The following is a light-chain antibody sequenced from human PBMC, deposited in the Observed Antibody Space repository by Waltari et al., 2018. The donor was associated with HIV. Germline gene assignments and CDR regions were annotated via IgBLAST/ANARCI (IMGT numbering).Light chain of an antibody. CDR1: SLGSYY. J-gene: IGLJ3*02. V-gene: IGLV3-19*01. CDR3: NSRDSSGNHWV. CDR2: GKN. Sequence: SSELPQDPAVSVALGPTVRITCQGDSLGSYYACWYQQKPGQAPVLVIYGKNNRPSGIPDRFSGSSSGNTASLTITGAQAEDEADYYCNSRDSSGNHWVFGGGTKLTVL.